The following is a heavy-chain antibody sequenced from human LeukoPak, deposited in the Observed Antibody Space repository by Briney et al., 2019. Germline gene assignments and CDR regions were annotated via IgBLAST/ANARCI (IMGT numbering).Heavy chain of an antibody. CDR2: IYPGDSDT. J-gene: IGHJ3*02. Sequence: GESLKISCKGSGYSFTSYWIGWVRQMPGKGLEWMGIIYPGDSDTRYSPSFQGQVTILADKSISTAYLQWSSLKASDTAMYYCARCLRYSSGYYPFDAFDIWGQGTMVTVSS. CDR3: ARCLRYSSGYYPFDAFDI. D-gene: IGHD3-22*01. V-gene: IGHV5-51*01. CDR1: GYSFTSYW.